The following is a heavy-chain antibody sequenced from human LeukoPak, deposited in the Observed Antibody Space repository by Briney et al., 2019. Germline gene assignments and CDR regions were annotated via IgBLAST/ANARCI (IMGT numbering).Heavy chain of an antibody. J-gene: IGHJ5*02. Sequence: PSETLSLTCTVSGGSINGGNYYWTWLRQPAGKGLECIGRIYPSGSTNYNPSLTSRVTISVDTSKNQFSLKPSFVTAADTAVYYCARAGDYGDYVGWFDPWGQGTLVTVSS. CDR1: GGSINGGNYY. CDR3: ARAGDYGDYVGWFDP. V-gene: IGHV4-61*02. CDR2: IYPSGST. D-gene: IGHD4-17*01.